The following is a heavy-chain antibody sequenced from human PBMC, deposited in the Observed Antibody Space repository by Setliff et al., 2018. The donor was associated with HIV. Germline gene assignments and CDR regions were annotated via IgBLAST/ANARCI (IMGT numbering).Heavy chain of an antibody. CDR1: GDSISSSGYY. D-gene: IGHD3-10*01. CDR3: ARERGSGSLDAFDI. J-gene: IGHJ3*02. CDR2: IYYSGST. Sequence: SETLSLTCTVSGDSISSSGYYWSWIRQHPGKGLEWIGYIYYSGSTSYSPSLKSRVTISLDTSKSQFSLKVRSVTAADTAVYYCARERGSGSLDAFDIWGQGTLVTVS. V-gene: IGHV4-31*03.